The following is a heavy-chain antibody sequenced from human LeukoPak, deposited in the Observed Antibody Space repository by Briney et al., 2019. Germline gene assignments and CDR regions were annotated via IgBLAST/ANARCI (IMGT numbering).Heavy chain of an antibody. CDR2: INPNSGGT. J-gene: IGHJ3*02. Sequence: ASVKVSCKTSGYTFSGYYMHWVRQAPGRGLEWMGWINPNSGGTNYAQRFQGRVTMTRDTSISTAYMELSRLRSDDTAVYYCARAHASLRITMIVVGEHAFDIWGQGTMVTVSS. CDR1: GYTFSGYY. V-gene: IGHV1-2*02. CDR3: ARAHASLRITMIVVGEHAFDI. D-gene: IGHD3-22*01.